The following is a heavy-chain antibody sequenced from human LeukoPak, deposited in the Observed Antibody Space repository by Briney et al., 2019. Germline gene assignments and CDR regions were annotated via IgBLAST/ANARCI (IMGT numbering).Heavy chain of an antibody. CDR1: GFRFSDYA. Sequence: GRSLRLSCAASGFRFSDYAIHWVRQAPGKGLEWVAVIWYDGSNKDYVDSVKGRFTISRDNSKNTVYLQMNSLRAEDTAVYYCAREDSAPYGRWLDPWGQGTLVTVSS. J-gene: IGHJ5*02. CDR2: IWYDGSNK. CDR3: AREDSAPYGRWLDP. D-gene: IGHD2-8*01. V-gene: IGHV3-33*08.